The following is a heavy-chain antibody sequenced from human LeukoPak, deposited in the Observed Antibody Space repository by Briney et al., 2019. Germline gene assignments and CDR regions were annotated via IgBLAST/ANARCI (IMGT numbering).Heavy chain of an antibody. CDR3: ARGASGNRLTMDV. CDR1: GYSFTTYY. Sequence: GESLKISCKGSGYSFTTYYIAWVRQMPGKGLDWMGIIYPGDSDTRYSPSFQGQVTISADKSIATAYLKWSSLKASDTAIYYCARGASGNRLTMDVWGQGTTVTVSS. J-gene: IGHJ6*02. D-gene: IGHD1-14*01. CDR2: IYPGDSDT. V-gene: IGHV5-51*01.